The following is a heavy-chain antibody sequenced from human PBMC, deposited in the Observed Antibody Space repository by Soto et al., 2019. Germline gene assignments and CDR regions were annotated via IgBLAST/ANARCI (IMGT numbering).Heavy chain of an antibody. Sequence: QVQLVQSGAEVKKPGASVKVSCKASGYTFTSYGISWVRQAPGQGLEWMGRISAYNGNTNYAQKLQGRVTMTTDTPTSTAYLALRSLRSDDTAVYYCASVVGALGPWFDPWGQGTLVTVSS. CDR2: ISAYNGNT. V-gene: IGHV1-18*01. D-gene: IGHD2-15*01. CDR3: ASVVGALGPWFDP. CDR1: GYTFTSYG. J-gene: IGHJ5*02.